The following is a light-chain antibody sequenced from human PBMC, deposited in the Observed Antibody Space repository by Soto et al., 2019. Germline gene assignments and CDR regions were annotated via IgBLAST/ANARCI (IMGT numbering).Light chain of an antibody. CDR2: RAS. Sequence: DIQMTQSPSTLSASVGDRVTITCRASQSNNRWLAWYQKKPGKASKLLLFRASTLESGVPSRFSGSGSGTEFTLTISSLQPDDFATYYCQQYSADPGFGPGTRVEIK. V-gene: IGKV1-5*03. CDR1: QSNNRW. CDR3: QQYSADPG. J-gene: IGKJ1*01.